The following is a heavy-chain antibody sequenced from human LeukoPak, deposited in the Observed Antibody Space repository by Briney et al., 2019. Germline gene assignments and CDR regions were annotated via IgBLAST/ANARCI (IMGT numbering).Heavy chain of an antibody. Sequence: GGSLRLSCAASGFTFSSYSMNWVRQDPGKGLEWVSSISSSSSSYIYYADSAKGRFTISRDNAKNSLYLQMNSLRAEDTAVYYCATYYDYVWGSTYYFDYWGQGTLVTVSS. J-gene: IGHJ4*02. CDR1: GFTFSSYS. CDR2: ISSSSSSYI. CDR3: ATYYDYVWGSTYYFDY. D-gene: IGHD3-16*01. V-gene: IGHV3-21*01.